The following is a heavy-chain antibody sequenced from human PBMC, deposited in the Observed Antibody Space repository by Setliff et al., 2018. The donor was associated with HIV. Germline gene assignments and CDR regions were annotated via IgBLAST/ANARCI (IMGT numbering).Heavy chain of an antibody. D-gene: IGHD1-26*01. CDR1: GGTFSSYA. CDR3: ARVRSGSYGGRAYFDY. V-gene: IGHV1-69*05. J-gene: IGHJ4*02. Sequence: GASVKVSCKASGGTFSSYAISWVRQAPGQGLEGMGGIIPIFGTANYAQKFQGRVTITTDESTSTAYMELSSLRSEDTAVYYCARVRSGSYGGRAYFDYWGQGTLVTVSS. CDR2: IIPIFGTA.